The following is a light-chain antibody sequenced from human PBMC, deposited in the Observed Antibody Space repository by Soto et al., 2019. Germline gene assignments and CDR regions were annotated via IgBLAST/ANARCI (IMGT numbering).Light chain of an antibody. J-gene: IGLJ2*01. Sequence: LTQPHSVSESPGKTVTISCTGTSSDVGGYNYVSWYQQHPGKAPKLMISEVSKRPSGVPDRFSGSKSGNTASLTVSGLQAEDEADYYCSSFAGNNNLVFGGGTKLTVL. CDR3: SSFAGNNNLV. CDR1: SSDVGGYNY. CDR2: EVS. V-gene: IGLV2-8*01.